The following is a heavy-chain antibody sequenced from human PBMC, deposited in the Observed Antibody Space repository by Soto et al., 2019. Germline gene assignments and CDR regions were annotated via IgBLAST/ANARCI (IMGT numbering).Heavy chain of an antibody. D-gene: IGHD2-21*01. CDR2: IYYSGST. Sequence: SETLSLTCTVSGGSISSGGYYWSWIRQHPGKGLEWIGYIYYSGSTYYNPSLKSRVTISVDTSKNQFSLKLSSVTAADTAVYYCARHISTTPNLGEENWFDPWGQGTLVTVSS. J-gene: IGHJ5*02. V-gene: IGHV4-31*03. CDR1: GGSISSGGYY. CDR3: ARHISTTPNLGEENWFDP.